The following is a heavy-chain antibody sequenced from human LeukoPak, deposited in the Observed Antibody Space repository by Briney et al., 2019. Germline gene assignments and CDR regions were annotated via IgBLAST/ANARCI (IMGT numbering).Heavy chain of an antibody. Sequence: SETLSLTCAVYGGSVRDNYWSWIRQPPGKGLEWIGEIHHSGSTKYNPSLKSRVTISLDTSKNQFSLKLNSMTAADTAVYYCAGHVSAAAGGRWGQGTLVTVSS. CDR2: IHHSGST. V-gene: IGHV4-34*01. CDR1: GGSVRDNY. J-gene: IGHJ4*02. D-gene: IGHD6-13*01. CDR3: AGHVSAAAGGR.